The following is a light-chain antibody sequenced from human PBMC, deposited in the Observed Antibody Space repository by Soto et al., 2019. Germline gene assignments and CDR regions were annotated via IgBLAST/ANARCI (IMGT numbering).Light chain of an antibody. J-gene: IGKJ1*01. CDR1: QSVRSSN. CDR2: GTS. CDR3: QHYGRSTWT. Sequence: EIVLTQSPGALSLSPGERGTLSCRASQSVRSSNLAWFQQKPGQAPRLLIFGTSSRATGIPDRFSGSGSGTDFTLTISRLEVEDCAVYYCQHYGRSTWTFGQGTKVDIK. V-gene: IGKV3-20*01.